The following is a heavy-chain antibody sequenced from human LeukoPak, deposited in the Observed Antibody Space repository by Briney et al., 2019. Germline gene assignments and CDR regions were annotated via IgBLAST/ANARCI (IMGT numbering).Heavy chain of an antibody. CDR2: IYCSGST. Sequence: SETLSLTCTVSGGSISSGGYYWSWIRQHPGKGLEWIGYIYCSGSTYYNPSLKSRVTISVDTSKNQFSLKLSSVTAADTAVYYCARAPRYYYDSSGVSFDYWGQGTLVTVSS. J-gene: IGHJ4*02. D-gene: IGHD3-22*01. CDR1: GGSISSGGYY. CDR3: ARAPRYYYDSSGVSFDY. V-gene: IGHV4-31*03.